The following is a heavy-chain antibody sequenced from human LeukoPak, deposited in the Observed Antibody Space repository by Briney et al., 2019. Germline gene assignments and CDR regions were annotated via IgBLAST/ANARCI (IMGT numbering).Heavy chain of an antibody. J-gene: IGHJ6*03. CDR3: ARGYCSGGSCKTYYYMDV. CDR2: IKQDGSEK. CDR1: GFTFSSYW. V-gene: IGHV3-7*03. Sequence: PGRSLRLSCAASGFTFSSYWMSWVRQAPGKGLEWVANIKQDGSEKYYVDSVKGRFTISRDNAKNSLYLQMNSLRAEDTAVYYCARGYCSGGSCKTYYYMDVWGKGTTVTVSS. D-gene: IGHD2-15*01.